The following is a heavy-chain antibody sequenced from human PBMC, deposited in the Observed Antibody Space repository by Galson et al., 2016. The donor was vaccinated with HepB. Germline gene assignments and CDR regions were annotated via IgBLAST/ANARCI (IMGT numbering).Heavy chain of an antibody. J-gene: IGHJ4*02. CDR2: IKPSGGNT. CDR1: GYTFNTYN. CDR3: ARELDHSFYFDY. D-gene: IGHD1-14*01. Sequence: VKVSCKASGYTFNTYNMHWVRQAPGQGLEWMGIIKPSGGNTIYAQKFQDGITMTRDTSTSTVYMELISLRSEDTAVYYSARELDHSFYFDYWGQGTLLTVSS. V-gene: IGHV1-46*02.